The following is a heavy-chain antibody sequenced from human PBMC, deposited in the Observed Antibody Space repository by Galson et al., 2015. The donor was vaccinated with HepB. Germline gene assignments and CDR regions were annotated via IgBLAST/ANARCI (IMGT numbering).Heavy chain of an antibody. CDR3: ARDGPQDNYDSSGYYYFDY. D-gene: IGHD3-22*01. CDR2: ISAYTSNT. Sequence: SVKVSCKASGYTFTTYGISWVRQAPGQGLEWMGWISAYTSNTNNAQKFQGRVTMTTDTATSTAYMELRSLRSDDTAVYYCARDGPQDNYDSSGYYYFDYWGQGTPVTVSS. CDR1: GYTFTTYG. V-gene: IGHV1-18*01. J-gene: IGHJ4*02.